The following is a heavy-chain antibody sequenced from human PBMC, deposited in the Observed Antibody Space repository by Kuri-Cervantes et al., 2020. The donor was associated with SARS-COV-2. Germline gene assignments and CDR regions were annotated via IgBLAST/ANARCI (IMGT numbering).Heavy chain of an antibody. CDR2: ISYDGSNE. D-gene: IGHD5-24*01. V-gene: IGHV3-30-3*01. CDR3: ARTLREMATIARYFDL. CDR1: GFTFSSYA. Sequence: GGSLRLSCAASGFTFSSYAMHWVRQAPGKGLEWVAVISYDGSNEYYADSVKGRFTISRDNAKNSLYLQMNSLRAEDTAVYYCARTLREMATIARYFDLWGRGTLVTVSS. J-gene: IGHJ2*01.